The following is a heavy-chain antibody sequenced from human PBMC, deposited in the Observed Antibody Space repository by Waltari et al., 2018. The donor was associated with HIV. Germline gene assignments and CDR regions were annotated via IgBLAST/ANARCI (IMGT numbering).Heavy chain of an antibody. D-gene: IGHD3-10*01. J-gene: IGHJ3*02. Sequence: EVQLVESGGGLVQPGGSLRLSCAASGFTFSSYWMSWVRQTPGKGLEWVANIKQDGSEKYYVDSVKGRFTISRDNAKNSLYLQMNSLRAEDTAVYYCARTGHYGSGSYYIKGDAFDIWGQGTMVTVSS. CDR2: IKQDGSEK. CDR1: GFTFSSYW. V-gene: IGHV3-7*01. CDR3: ARTGHYGSGSYYIKGDAFDI.